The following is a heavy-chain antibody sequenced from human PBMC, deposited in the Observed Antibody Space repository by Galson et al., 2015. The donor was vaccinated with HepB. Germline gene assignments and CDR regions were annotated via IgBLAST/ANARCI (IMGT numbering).Heavy chain of an antibody. Sequence: SLRLSCAASGLNFSDHYMDWVRQAPGKGLEWVGRIKNKIKSYTVEYVASVKGRFTISRDDSRNSLYLQMNSLETEDTAIYYCSRARYGGNDYWGEGTLVTVSS. CDR3: SRARYGGNDY. V-gene: IGHV3-72*01. CDR1: GLNFSDHY. J-gene: IGHJ4*02. D-gene: IGHD4-23*01. CDR2: IKNKIKSYTV.